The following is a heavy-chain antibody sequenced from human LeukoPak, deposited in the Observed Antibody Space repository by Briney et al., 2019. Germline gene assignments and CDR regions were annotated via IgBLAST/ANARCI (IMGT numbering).Heavy chain of an antibody. J-gene: IGHJ4*02. V-gene: IGHV4-34*01. CDR2: INHSGST. CDR1: GGSFSGYY. CDR3: ARAARVTIFGVVIIPFDY. D-gene: IGHD3-3*01. Sequence: PSETLSLTCAVYGGSFSGYYWSWIRQPPGKGLEWIGEINHSGSTNYNPSLKSRVTISVDTSKNQFSLKLSSVTAADTAVYYCARAARVTIFGVVIIPFDYWGQGTLVTVSS.